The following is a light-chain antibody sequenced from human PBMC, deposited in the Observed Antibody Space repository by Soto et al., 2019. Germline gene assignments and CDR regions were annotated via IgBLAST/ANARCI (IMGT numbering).Light chain of an antibody. CDR2: GAS. CDR1: QSVSSN. Sequence: EIAMTQSPATLSVSPGERATLSCRASQSVSSNLAWYQQKPGQAPRLLIYGASTRATGIPAGFSGSGSGTEFTLTISSLQSEDFAVYYCQHYNNWPPWTFGQGTKVDIK. CDR3: QHYNNWPPWT. J-gene: IGKJ1*01. V-gene: IGKV3-15*01.